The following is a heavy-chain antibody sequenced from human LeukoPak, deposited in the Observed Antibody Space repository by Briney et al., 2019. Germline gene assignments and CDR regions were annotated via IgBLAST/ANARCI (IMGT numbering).Heavy chain of an antibody. J-gene: IGHJ6*03. CDR2: ISSSGSTI. CDR3: ARGRGSYFSYYYYYMDV. V-gene: IGHV3-48*03. D-gene: IGHD1-26*01. Sequence: GGSLRLSCAASGFTFSSYEMNWVRQAPGKGLEWVSYISSSGSTIYYADSVKGRFTISRDNAKNSLYLQMNSLRAEDTAVYYCARGRGSYFSYYYYYMDVWGKGTTVTVSS. CDR1: GFTFSSYE.